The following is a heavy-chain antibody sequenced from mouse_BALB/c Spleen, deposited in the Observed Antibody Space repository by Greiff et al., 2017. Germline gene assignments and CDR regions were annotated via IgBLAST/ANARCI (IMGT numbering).Heavy chain of an antibody. CDR3: ARSDTTAWFAY. D-gene: IGHD1-1*01. V-gene: IGHV1-80*01. Sequence: VKLKQSGAELVRPGSSVKISCKASGYAFSSYWMNWVKQRPGQGLEWIGQIYPGDGDTNYNGKFKGKATLTADKSSSTAYMQLSSLTSEDSAVYFCARSDTTAWFAYWGQGTLVTVSA. CDR2: IYPGDGDT. J-gene: IGHJ3*01. CDR1: GYAFSSYW.